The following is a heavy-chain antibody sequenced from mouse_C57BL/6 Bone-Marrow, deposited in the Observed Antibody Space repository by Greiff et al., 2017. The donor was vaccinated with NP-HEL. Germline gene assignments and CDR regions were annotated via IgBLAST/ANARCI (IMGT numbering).Heavy chain of an antibody. CDR1: GYTFTSYW. J-gene: IGHJ3*01. D-gene: IGHD1-1*01. V-gene: IGHV1-55*01. CDR2: IYPGSGST. Sequence: VQLQQPGAELVKPGASVKMSCKASGYTFTSYWITWVKQRPGQGLEWIGDIYPGSGSTNYNEKFKSKATLTVDTSSSTAYMQLSSLTSEDSAVYYCARSYYGGSRRGFAYWGQGTLVTVSA. CDR3: ARSYYGGSRRGFAY.